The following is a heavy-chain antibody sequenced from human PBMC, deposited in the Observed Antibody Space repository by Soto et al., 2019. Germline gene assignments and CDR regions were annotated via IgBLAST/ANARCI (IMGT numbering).Heavy chain of an antibody. Sequence: GESLKISCKGSGYSFTSYWIGWVRQMPGKGLEWMGIIYPGDSDTRYSPSFQGQVTISADKSISTAYLQWSSLKASDTAMYYCASTMYYDILTGYPSFDYWGQGTLVTVSS. J-gene: IGHJ4*02. D-gene: IGHD3-9*01. V-gene: IGHV5-51*01. CDR2: IYPGDSDT. CDR1: GYSFTSYW. CDR3: ASTMYYDILTGYPSFDY.